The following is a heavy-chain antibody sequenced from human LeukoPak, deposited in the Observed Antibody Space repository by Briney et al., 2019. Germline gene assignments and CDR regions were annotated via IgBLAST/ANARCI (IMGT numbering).Heavy chain of an antibody. D-gene: IGHD4-17*01. CDR1: GGSFSGYY. CDR2: INHSGST. CDR3: AREGLNDYGDYGYYFDY. Sequence: SETLSLTCAVYGGSFSGYYWSWIRQPPGKGLEWIGEINHSGSTNYNPSLKSRVTISVDTSKNQFSLKLSSVTAADTAVYYCAREGLNDYGDYGYYFDYWGQGTLVTVSS. J-gene: IGHJ4*02. V-gene: IGHV4-34*01.